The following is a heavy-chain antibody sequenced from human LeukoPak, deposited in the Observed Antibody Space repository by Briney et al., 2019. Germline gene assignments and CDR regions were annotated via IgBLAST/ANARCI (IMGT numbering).Heavy chain of an antibody. D-gene: IGHD5-12*01. J-gene: IGHJ4*02. V-gene: IGHV3-30*14. CDR2: ISYDGSTK. CDR1: QFTFSNYA. CDR3: ARGPSGYHNT. Sequence: PGGSLRLSCAASQFTFSNYALHWVRQAPGKGLEWVAVISYDGSTKYYSDSVKGRFTISRDNSKNTPYLQMNSLRAEDTAVYYCARGPSGYHNTGGQGTLVTVSS.